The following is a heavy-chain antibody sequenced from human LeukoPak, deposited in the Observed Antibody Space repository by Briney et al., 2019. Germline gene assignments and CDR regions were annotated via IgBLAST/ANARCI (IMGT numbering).Heavy chain of an antibody. CDR3: ARGRGVVGEPGFDY. J-gene: IGHJ4*02. Sequence: SETLSLTCAVYGGSFSGYYWSWIRQPPGKGLEWIGEINHSGSTNYNPSLKSRVTISADTSKNQFSLKLSSVTAADTAVYYCARGRGVVGEPGFDYWGQGTLVTVSS. D-gene: IGHD3-16*01. V-gene: IGHV4-34*01. CDR1: GGSFSGYY. CDR2: INHSGST.